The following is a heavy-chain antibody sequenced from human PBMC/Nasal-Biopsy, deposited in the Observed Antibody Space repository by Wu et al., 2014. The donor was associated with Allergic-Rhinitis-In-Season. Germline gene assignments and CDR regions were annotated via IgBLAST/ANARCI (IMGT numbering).Heavy chain of an antibody. J-gene: IGHJ4*02. V-gene: IGHV4-34*01. CDR2: IYYNGDT. CDR1: GGSFSGYY. D-gene: IGHD2-15*01. Sequence: TLSLTCAVFGGSFSGYYCAWFRQPPGNGLEWVGSIYYNGDTYYNPSLKSRVTISEDTSKNQFSLRLTSVTAADTAVYYCATGLGGSDSWGQGTLVTVSS. CDR3: ATGLGGSDS.